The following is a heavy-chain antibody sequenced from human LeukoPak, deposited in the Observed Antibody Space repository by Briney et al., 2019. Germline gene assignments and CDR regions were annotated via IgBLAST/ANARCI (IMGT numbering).Heavy chain of an antibody. V-gene: IGHV1-2*02. J-gene: IGHJ4*02. Sequence: ASVKVSCKASGYTFTDYYMYWVRQAPGQGLEWMGWINPNSGGTSYAQKFQGRVTMTRDTSISIAYMELSRLRSDDTAVYYCARDRGGYGNWGQGTLVTVSS. CDR2: INPNSGGT. D-gene: IGHD5-12*01. CDR1: GYTFTDYY. CDR3: ARDRGGYGN.